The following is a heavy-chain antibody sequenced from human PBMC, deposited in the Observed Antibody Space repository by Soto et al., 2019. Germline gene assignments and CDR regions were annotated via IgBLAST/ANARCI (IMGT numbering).Heavy chain of an antibody. V-gene: IGHV1-2*04. CDR2: INPKTGAT. Sequence: QVQLVQSGAEVKKPGASVKVSCTTSGYTFSGQYINWVRQAPGQGLEWMGWINPKTGATNYARDFXYWVTMTSDTSMTTVYLELTSLTSDHTAVYYCAREAIGIFDFWGQGTMVTVSS. CDR1: GYTFSGQY. CDR3: AREAIGIFDF. J-gene: IGHJ3*01.